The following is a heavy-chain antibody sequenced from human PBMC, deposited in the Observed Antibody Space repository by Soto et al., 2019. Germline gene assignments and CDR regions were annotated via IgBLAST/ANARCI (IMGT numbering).Heavy chain of an antibody. CDR2: INAGNGNT. Sequence: QVKLVQSGAEVKKPGASVKVSCKASGYTFTSYAMHWVRQAPGQRLEWMGWINAGNGNTKYSQKFQGRVTITRDTSASTAYLELSSLRSEDTAVYYWATRGRSLGSYYGMDVWGQGTTVTVSS. J-gene: IGHJ6*02. CDR3: ATRGRSLGSYYGMDV. D-gene: IGHD3-10*01. CDR1: GYTFTSYA. V-gene: IGHV1-3*01.